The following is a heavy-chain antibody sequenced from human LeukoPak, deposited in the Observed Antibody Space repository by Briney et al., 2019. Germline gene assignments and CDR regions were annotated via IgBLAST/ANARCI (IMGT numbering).Heavy chain of an antibody. CDR1: GFTFRSYG. J-gene: IGHJ4*02. CDR2: ISYDGSNK. CDR3: AKIATVVTTGDY. V-gene: IGHV3-30*18. D-gene: IGHD4-23*01. Sequence: GRSLRLSCAAPGFTFRSYGMNWVGQAQGKGLEGVAVISYDGSNKYYADSVKGRFTISRDNSKNTLYLQMNSLRAEDTAVYYCAKIATVVTTGDYWGQGTLVTVSS.